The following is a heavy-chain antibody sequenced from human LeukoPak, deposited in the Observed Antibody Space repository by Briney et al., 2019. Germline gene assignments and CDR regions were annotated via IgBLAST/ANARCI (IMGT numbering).Heavy chain of an antibody. Sequence: ASVKVSCKASGYTFTGYYMHWVRQAPGQGLEWMGWISPTSGGTNYAQKFQGRVTMTRDTSISTAYMELSRLRSDDTAVYYCAREAYASGSFRTDYYYMDVWGKGTTVTVSS. V-gene: IGHV1-2*02. CDR1: GYTFTGYY. D-gene: IGHD3-10*01. CDR3: AREAYASGSFRTDYYYMDV. CDR2: ISPTSGGT. J-gene: IGHJ6*03.